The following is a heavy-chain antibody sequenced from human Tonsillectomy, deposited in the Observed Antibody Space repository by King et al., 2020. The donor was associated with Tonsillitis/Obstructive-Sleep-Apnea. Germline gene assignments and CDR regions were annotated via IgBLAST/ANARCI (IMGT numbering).Heavy chain of an antibody. CDR3: ARDPSFGSLDY. CDR2: IKHDGSEK. V-gene: IGHV3-7*03. D-gene: IGHD3-3*01. Sequence: VQLVESGGGLVQPGGSLRLSCTAFGFIFSNSWMSWVRQAPGMGLEWVAEIKHDGSEKYYVDSAKGRFTISRDNAKKSVFLQMNSLRAEDTAVYYCARDPSFGSLDYWGQGILVTVSS. J-gene: IGHJ4*02. CDR1: GFIFSNSW.